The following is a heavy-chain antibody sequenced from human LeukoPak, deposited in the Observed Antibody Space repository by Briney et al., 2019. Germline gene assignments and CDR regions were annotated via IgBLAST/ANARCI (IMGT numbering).Heavy chain of an antibody. D-gene: IGHD3-9*01. J-gene: IGHJ4*02. CDR1: GFTFSSYG. CDR3: ARGGLDWLLSFDY. Sequence: PGRSLRLSCAASGFTFSSYGMHWVRQAPGKGLEWVAVIWYDGSNKYYADSVKGRFTISRDNSKNTLYLQMNSLRAEDTAVYYCARGGLDWLLSFDYWGQGTLVTVSS. V-gene: IGHV3-33*01. CDR2: IWYDGSNK.